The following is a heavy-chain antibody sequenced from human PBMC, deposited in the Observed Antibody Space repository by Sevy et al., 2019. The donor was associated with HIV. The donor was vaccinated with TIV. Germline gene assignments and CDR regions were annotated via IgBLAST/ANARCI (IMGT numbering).Heavy chain of an antibody. CDR2: IIPIFGTA. CDR3: ASVRSYSSSSGAFDY. CDR1: VGTFSSYA. Sequence: ASVKVSCKASVGTFSSYAISWVRQAPGQGLEWMGGIIPIFGTANYAQKFQGRVTITADESTSTAYMELSSLRSEETAVYYCASVRSYSSSSGAFDYWGQGTLVTVSS. V-gene: IGHV1-69*13. D-gene: IGHD6-6*01. J-gene: IGHJ4*02.